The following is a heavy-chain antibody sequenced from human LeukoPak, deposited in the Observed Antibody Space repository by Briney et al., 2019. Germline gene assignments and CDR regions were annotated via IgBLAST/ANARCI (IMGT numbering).Heavy chain of an antibody. J-gene: IGHJ3*02. CDR3: ARGSITAGGAFDI. Sequence: PSETLSLTCTVSGGSISSYYWSWIRQPPGKGLEWIGYIYYSGSTNYNPSLKSRVTVSVDTSKNQFSLKLSSVTAADTAVYYCARGSITAGGAFDIWGQGTMVTVSS. CDR2: IYYSGST. D-gene: IGHD5-24*01. CDR1: GGSISSYY. V-gene: IGHV4-59*12.